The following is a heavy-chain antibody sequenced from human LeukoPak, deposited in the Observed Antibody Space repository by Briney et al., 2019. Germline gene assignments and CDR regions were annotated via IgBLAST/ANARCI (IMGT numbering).Heavy chain of an antibody. Sequence: SETLSLTCTVSGGSISSSSYYWGWIRQPPGKGLEWIGSIYYSGSTYYNPSLKSRVTISVDTSKNQFSLKLSSVTAADTAVYYCARWQMIVVVPAATNWFDPWGQGTLVTVSS. CDR1: GGSISSSSYY. CDR3: ARWQMIVVVPAATNWFDP. D-gene: IGHD2-2*01. V-gene: IGHV4-39*01. J-gene: IGHJ5*02. CDR2: IYYSGST.